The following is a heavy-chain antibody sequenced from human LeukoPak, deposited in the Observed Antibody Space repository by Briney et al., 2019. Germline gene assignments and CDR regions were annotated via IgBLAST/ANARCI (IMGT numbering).Heavy chain of an antibody. D-gene: IGHD6-13*01. CDR1: GYSFTSYW. CDR2: IYPGDSDT. Sequence: PGESLKISCKGSGYSFTSYWIGWVRQMPGKGLERMGIIYPGDSDTRYSPSFQGQVTISADKSIRTAYLQWSSLKASDTGMYYCARWQQLISDDAFDIWGQGTMVTVSS. J-gene: IGHJ3*02. V-gene: IGHV5-51*01. CDR3: ARWQQLISDDAFDI.